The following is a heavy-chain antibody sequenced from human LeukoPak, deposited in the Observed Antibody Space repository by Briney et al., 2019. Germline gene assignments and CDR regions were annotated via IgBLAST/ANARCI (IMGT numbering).Heavy chain of an antibody. D-gene: IGHD3-22*01. V-gene: IGHV3-33*01. Sequence: GGSLRLSCAASGFTFSSYGMHWVRQAPGKGLEWVAVIWYDGSTKYYRDSVRGRFAISRDNSKNTLYLQMNTLRAEDTAVYYCARAGAGDSSGYYYPSWGQGTLVTVSS. J-gene: IGHJ4*02. CDR2: IWYDGSTK. CDR1: GFTFSSYG. CDR3: ARAGAGDSSGYYYPS.